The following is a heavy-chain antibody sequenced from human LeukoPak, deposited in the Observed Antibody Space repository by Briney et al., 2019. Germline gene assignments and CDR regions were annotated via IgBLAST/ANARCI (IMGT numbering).Heavy chain of an antibody. V-gene: IGHV1-69*04. D-gene: IGHD6-13*01. CDR2: IIPILGIA. CDR1: GGTFSSYA. J-gene: IGHJ5*02. CDR3: ARGIAAAGLDWFDP. Sequence: ASVKVSCKASGGTFSSYAISWVRQAPGQGLEWMGRIIPILGIANYAQKFQGRVSITADKSTGTAYMELSSLRSEDTAVYFCARGIAAAGLDWFDPWGQGTLVTVSS.